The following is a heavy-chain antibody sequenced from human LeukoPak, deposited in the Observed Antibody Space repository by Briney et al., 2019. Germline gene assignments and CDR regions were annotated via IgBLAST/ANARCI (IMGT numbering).Heavy chain of an antibody. D-gene: IGHD3-9*01. CDR3: ARGTFYDIFTGYTFDY. V-gene: IGHV3-49*04. J-gene: IGHJ4*02. CDR1: GFTFGDYA. CDR2: VRNKANGGTT. Sequence: PGGSLRLSCTTSGFTFGDYAMSWVRQAPGKGLGWVAFVRNKANGGTTDYAASVKGRFTISRDDSKSIGYLQMNSLKTEDTAMYYCARGTFYDIFTGYTFDYWGQGTLVTVSS.